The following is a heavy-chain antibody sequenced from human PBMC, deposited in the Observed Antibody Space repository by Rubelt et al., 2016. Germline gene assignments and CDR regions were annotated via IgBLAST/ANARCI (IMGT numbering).Heavy chain of an antibody. Sequence: QMQLVQSGPEVKKPGTSVKVSCKASGFTFTSSAVQWVRQARGQRLEWIGWIGVGSGNTNYAQKFQERVTITRDMSTSTAYMELSSRRSEDTAVYYCAADSGYGPSMDVWGQGTTVTVSS. V-gene: IGHV1-58*01. J-gene: IGHJ6*02. CDR1: GFTFTSSA. D-gene: IGHD5-12*01. CDR2: IGVGSGNT. CDR3: AADSGYGPSMDV.